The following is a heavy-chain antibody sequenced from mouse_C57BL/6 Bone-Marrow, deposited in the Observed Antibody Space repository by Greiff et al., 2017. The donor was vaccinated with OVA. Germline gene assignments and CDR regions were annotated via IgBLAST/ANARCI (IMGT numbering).Heavy chain of an antibody. V-gene: IGHV1-82*01. Sequence: VTLMESGPELVKPGASVKISCKASGYAFSSSWLNWVKQRPGKGLEWIGRIYPGDGDTNYNGKFKGKATLTADKSSSTAYMQLSSLTSEDSAVYFCARGGSPYYWGQGTTLTVSS. D-gene: IGHD1-1*02. CDR2: IYPGDGDT. CDR1: GYAFSSSW. J-gene: IGHJ2*01. CDR3: ARGGSPYY.